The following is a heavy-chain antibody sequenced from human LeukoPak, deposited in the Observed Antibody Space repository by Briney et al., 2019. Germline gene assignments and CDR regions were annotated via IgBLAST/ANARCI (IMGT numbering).Heavy chain of an antibody. D-gene: IGHD6-13*01. CDR2: IYYSGST. CDR1: GYSISSGYY. Sequence: PSETLSLTCTVSGYSISSGYYWGWIRQPPGKGLEWIGSIYYSGSTYYNPSLKSRVTISVDTSKDQFSLKLSSVTAADTAFYYCARGSIAAASEDYWGQGTLVTVSS. CDR3: ARGSIAAASEDY. J-gene: IGHJ4*02. V-gene: IGHV4-38-2*02.